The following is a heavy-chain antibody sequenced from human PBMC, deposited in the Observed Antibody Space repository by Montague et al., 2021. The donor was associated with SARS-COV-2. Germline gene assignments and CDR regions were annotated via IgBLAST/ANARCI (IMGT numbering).Heavy chain of an antibody. Sequence: SETLSLTCTVSGYSISDGYYWVWIRQPPGKGLEWIGNIFQSGTTYYNPSLERRSTMSVDTSKNQFSLKLSSVTAADTAVYYCAREHWENYYDFWSGTNLASAYHYYGMDVWGQGTTVTVSS. CDR2: IFQSGTT. CDR3: AREHWENYYDFWSGTNLASAYHYYGMDV. J-gene: IGHJ6*02. CDR1: GYSISDGYY. D-gene: IGHD3-3*01. V-gene: IGHV4-38-2*02.